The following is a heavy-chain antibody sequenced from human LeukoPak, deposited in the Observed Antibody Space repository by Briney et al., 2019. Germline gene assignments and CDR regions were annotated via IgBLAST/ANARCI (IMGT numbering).Heavy chain of an antibody. CDR1: GFTFTNHW. CDR3: AKATVLRFLEWLLPPDY. J-gene: IGHJ4*02. V-gene: IGHV3-23*01. Sequence: GGSLRLSCAASGFTFTNHWMAWVRQAPGKGLEWVSGISGSGGTTYYADSVKGRFTISRDNSKNTLYLQMNSLRAEDTAVYYCAKATVLRFLEWLLPPDYWGQGTLVTVSS. CDR2: ISGSGGTT. D-gene: IGHD3-3*01.